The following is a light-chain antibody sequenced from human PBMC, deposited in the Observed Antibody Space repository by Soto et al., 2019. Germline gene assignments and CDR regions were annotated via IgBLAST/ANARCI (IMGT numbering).Light chain of an antibody. J-gene: IGLJ3*02. CDR1: NIGSKS. Sequence: SYELTQPPSVSVAPGKTASVACGGSNIGSKSVHWYQKKSGQAPVLVMYYDSDRPSGIPERFSGCNSGKTATLTISRVEAGDEADYYCQVWDISSGNVVFGGGTKLTVL. CDR2: YDS. V-gene: IGLV3-21*01. CDR3: QVWDISSGNVV.